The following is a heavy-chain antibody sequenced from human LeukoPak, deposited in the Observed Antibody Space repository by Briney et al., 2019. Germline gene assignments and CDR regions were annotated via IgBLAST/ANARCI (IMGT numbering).Heavy chain of an antibody. Sequence: SETLSLTCTVSGGPISSYYWSWIRQPPGKGLEWIGYIYYSGSTNYNPSLKSRVTISVDTSKNQFSLKLSSVTAADTAVYYCARHTSYYFDYWGQGTLVTVSS. V-gene: IGHV4-59*08. CDR2: IYYSGST. CDR3: ARHTSYYFDY. CDR1: GGPISSYY. D-gene: IGHD1-1*01. J-gene: IGHJ4*02.